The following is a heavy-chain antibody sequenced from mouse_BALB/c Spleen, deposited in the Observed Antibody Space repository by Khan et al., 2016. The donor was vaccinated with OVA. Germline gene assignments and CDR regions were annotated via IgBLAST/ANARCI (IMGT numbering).Heavy chain of an antibody. CDR3: ARDNGSLYWYFDV. D-gene: IGHD1-1*01. CDR2: IYYSGTV. Sequence: VQLQQSGPGLVKPSQTVSLTCTVTGISITSGNYRWSWLRQFPGNKLEWIGNIYYSGTVTYNPSLTSRTTITRDTSKNQFFLEMNSLTAEDTATYYCARDNGSLYWYFDVWGAGTTVTVSS. V-gene: IGHV3-5*02. J-gene: IGHJ1*01. CDR1: GISITSGNYR.